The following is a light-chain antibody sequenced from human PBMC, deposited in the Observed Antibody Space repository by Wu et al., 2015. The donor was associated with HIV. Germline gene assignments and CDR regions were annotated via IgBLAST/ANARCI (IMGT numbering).Light chain of an antibody. J-gene: IGKJ2*01. CDR1: YNIDGY. CDR2: AAS. V-gene: IGKV1-39*01. Sequence: DIQMTQSPSSLSASVGDRVTITCRASYNIDGYANWYQQKPGKAPNLLIYAASTLQSGVPSRFSGSGSGTYFTLTISSLQPEDFATYYCQESYSTLRXTFGQGTRLEIK. CDR3: QESYSTLRXT.